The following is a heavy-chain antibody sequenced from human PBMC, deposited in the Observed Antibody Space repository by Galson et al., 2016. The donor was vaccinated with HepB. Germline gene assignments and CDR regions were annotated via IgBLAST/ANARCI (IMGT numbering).Heavy chain of an antibody. CDR2: LFHTGST. D-gene: IGHD6-19*01. Sequence: SETLSLTCTVSGDSISNYYWSWIRQPPGKGLEWIGYLFHTGSTSYNPSLKSRVTLSVDMSKNQLSLRLHSVTAADTAVYYCASSLAPAGWFDPWGQGALVTVSS. CDR1: GDSISNYY. V-gene: IGHV4-59*01. J-gene: IGHJ5*02. CDR3: ASSLAPAGWFDP.